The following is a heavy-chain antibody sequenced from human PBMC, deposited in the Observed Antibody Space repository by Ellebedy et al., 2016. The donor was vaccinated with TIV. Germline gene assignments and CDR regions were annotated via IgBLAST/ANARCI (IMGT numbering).Heavy chain of an antibody. CDR2: INGDGSSS. V-gene: IGHV3-74*01. CDR3: ARGRSFN. CDR1: GFTLSDYY. D-gene: IGHD3-10*01. J-gene: IGHJ4*02. Sequence: GESLKISCAASGFTLSDYYMHWVRQVPGKGLVWVSRINGDGSSSNNADSVKGRFTVSRDNAKNTLFLQMNSLRAEDTAVYYCARGRSFNWGQGTLVTVSS.